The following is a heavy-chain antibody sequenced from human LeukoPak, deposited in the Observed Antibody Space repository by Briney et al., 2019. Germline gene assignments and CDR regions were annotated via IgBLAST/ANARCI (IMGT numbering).Heavy chain of an antibody. D-gene: IGHD3-3*01. CDR1: GFTFSSYW. Sequence: GGSLRLSCAASGFTFSSYWMSWVRQAPGKGLEWVANIKQDGSEKYYVDSVKGRFTISRDNAKNSLYLQMNSLRAEDTAVYYCARVLRFFGVVSPQQYYFDYWGQGTLVTVSS. J-gene: IGHJ4*02. CDR2: IKQDGSEK. V-gene: IGHV3-7*01. CDR3: ARVLRFFGVVSPQQYYFDY.